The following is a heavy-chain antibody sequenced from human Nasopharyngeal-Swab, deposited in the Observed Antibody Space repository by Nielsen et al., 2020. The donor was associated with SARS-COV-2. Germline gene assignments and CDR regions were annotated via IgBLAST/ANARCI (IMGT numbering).Heavy chain of an antibody. Sequence: SETLSLTCTVSGGSISSYYWSWIRQPPGKGLEWIGYIYYSGSTNYNSSLKSRVTISVDTSKNQSSLKLSSVTAAETAVYYCARFSSSWYYYMDVWGKGTTVTVSS. CDR2: IYYSGST. D-gene: IGHD6-13*01. J-gene: IGHJ6*03. V-gene: IGHV4-59*08. CDR3: ARFSSSWYYYMDV. CDR1: GGSISSYY.